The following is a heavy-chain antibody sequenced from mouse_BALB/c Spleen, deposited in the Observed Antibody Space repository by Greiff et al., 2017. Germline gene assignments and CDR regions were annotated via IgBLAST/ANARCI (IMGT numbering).Heavy chain of an antibody. J-gene: IGHJ4*01. CDR2: ILPGSGST. D-gene: IGHD1-1*01. CDR1: GYTFSSYW. V-gene: IGHV1-9*01. CDR3: ARGDYYGSSPYAMDY. Sequence: QVQLQQSGAELMKPGASVKISCKATGYTFSSYWIEWVKQRPGHGLEWIGEILPGSGSTNYNEKFKGKATFTADTSSNTAYMQLSSLTSEDSAVYYCARGDYYGSSPYAMDYWGQGTSVTVSS.